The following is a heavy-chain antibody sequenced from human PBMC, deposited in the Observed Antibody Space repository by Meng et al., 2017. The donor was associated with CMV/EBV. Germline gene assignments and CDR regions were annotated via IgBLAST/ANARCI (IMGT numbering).Heavy chain of an antibody. CDR1: GFTFSSYS. V-gene: IGHV3-21*01. CDR2: ISSSSSYI. CDR3: ARYLSIAAQFPREGMDV. J-gene: IGHJ6*02. Sequence: GESLKISCAASGFTFSSYSMNWVRQAPGKGLEWVSSISSSSSYIYYADSVKGRFTIYRDNAKNSLYLQMNRLRAEDTAVYYCARYLSIAAQFPREGMDVWGQGTAVTVSS. D-gene: IGHD6-13*01.